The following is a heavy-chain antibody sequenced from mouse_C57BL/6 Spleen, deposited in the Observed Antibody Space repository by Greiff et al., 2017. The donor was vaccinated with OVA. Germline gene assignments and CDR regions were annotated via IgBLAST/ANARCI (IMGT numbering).Heavy chain of an antibody. CDR1: GYTFTSYW. D-gene: IGHD2-5*01. CDR3: ARSNSNYYAMDY. CDR2: IDPSDSYT. J-gene: IGHJ4*01. V-gene: IGHV1-59*01. Sequence: QVQLQQPGAELVRPGTSVKLSCKASGYTFTSYWMHWVKQRPGQGLEWIGVIDPSDSYTNYNQKFKGKATLTVDTSSSTAYMQLSSLTSEDSAVYYCARSNSNYYAMDYWGQGTSVTVSS.